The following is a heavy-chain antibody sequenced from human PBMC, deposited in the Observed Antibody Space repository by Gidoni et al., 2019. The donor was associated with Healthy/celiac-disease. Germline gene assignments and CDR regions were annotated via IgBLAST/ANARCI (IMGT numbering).Heavy chain of an antibody. Sequence: EVQMVESGGVVVQPGGSLRLSCAASGLTFYDYTMHWVRQAPGKGLAWVSLISWDGGSTYYADSVKGRFTISRYNSKNSLYLQMNSLRTEDTALYYCARTGTTRFHFDYWGQGTLVTVSS. CDR2: ISWDGGST. CDR1: GLTFYDYT. V-gene: IGHV3-43*01. J-gene: IGHJ4*02. CDR3: ARTGTTRFHFDY. D-gene: IGHD1-7*01.